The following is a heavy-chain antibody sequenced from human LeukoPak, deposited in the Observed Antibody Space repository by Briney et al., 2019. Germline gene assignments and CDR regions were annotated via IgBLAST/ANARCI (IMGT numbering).Heavy chain of an antibody. CDR3: ASGVDRYYYGSGSKDAFDI. Sequence: GGSLRLSCAASGFTFSSYGMHWVRQAPGKGLEWVAFIRYDGTIKYFADSVKGRFTISRDNSKNSLYLQMNSLRAEDTAVYYCASGVDRYYYGSGSKDAFDIWGQGTMVTVSS. D-gene: IGHD3-10*01. CDR2: IRYDGTIK. V-gene: IGHV3-30*02. J-gene: IGHJ3*02. CDR1: GFTFSSYG.